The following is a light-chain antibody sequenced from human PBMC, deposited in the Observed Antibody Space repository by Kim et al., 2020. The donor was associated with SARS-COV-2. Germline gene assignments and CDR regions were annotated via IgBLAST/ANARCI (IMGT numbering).Light chain of an antibody. J-gene: IGKJ3*01. Sequence: DVQMTQSPSSLSASVGDRVTISCRTSQAVSDYLNWYQQRLGQAPKLLIYSRSTLQSGVPSRFRGSGSKTDFNLTITTLQPEDSATYFCQQTYIPPRTFGPGTKVDIK. V-gene: IGKV1-39*01. CDR3: QQTYIPPRT. CDR2: SRS. CDR1: QAVSDY.